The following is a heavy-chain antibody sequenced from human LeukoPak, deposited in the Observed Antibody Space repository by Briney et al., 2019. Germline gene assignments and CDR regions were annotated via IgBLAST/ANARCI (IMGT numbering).Heavy chain of an antibody. CDR1: GYTFTSYA. CDR2: INPNSGST. J-gene: IGHJ4*02. V-gene: IGHV1-2*06. D-gene: IGHD2-2*01. CDR3: ARNLYCSSASCEDQAIDY. Sequence: ASVKVSCKASGYTFTSYAMHWVRQAPGQGLEWMGRINPNSGSTNYAQKFQGRVTMTRDTSISTAYMELSRLRSDDTAVYYCARNLYCSSASCEDQAIDYWGQGTQVAVSS.